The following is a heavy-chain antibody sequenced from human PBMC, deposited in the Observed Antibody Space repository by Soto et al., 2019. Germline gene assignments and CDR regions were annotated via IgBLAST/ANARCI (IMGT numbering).Heavy chain of an antibody. D-gene: IGHD3-10*01. V-gene: IGHV4-31*11. Sequence: SETLSLTCAVSGDSMNSAANYWTWIRQDPGQGLEWIGYFSYSESTYYNPSLKSRIAMSVDMSKNQFYLRLTSATAADTAMYYCAREKFEELLGGAYSYYYGMHVWGQGTTV. J-gene: IGHJ6*02. CDR3: AREKFEELLGGAYSYYYGMHV. CDR1: GDSMNSAANY. CDR2: FSYSEST.